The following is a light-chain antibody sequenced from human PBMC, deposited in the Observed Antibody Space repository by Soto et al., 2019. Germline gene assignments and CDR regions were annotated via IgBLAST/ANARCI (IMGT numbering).Light chain of an antibody. J-gene: IGLJ2*01. CDR2: EVS. Sequence: QSVLTQPASVSGSPGQSITISCTGTSSDVGGYNYVSWYQQHPGKAPKLMTYEVSNRPSGVSNRFSGSKSGNTASLTISGLQAEDEADYYCSSYTSSSTLAVVFGGGTKLTVL. CDR1: SSDVGGYNY. CDR3: SSYTSSSTLAVV. V-gene: IGLV2-14*01.